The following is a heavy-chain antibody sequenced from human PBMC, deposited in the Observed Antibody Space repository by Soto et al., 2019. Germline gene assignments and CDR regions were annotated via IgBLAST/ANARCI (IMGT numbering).Heavy chain of an antibody. J-gene: IGHJ6*02. CDR1: GYSFTSYW. D-gene: IGHD2-2*01. Sequence: GESLKISCKGSGYSFTSYWISWVRQMPEKGLEWMGRIDPSDSYTNYSPSFQGHVTISADKSISTAYLQWSSLKASDTAMYYCAAPKQLSMGYYYGMDGWGQGTTVTVSS. CDR2: IDPSDSYT. V-gene: IGHV5-10-1*01. CDR3: AAPKQLSMGYYYGMDG.